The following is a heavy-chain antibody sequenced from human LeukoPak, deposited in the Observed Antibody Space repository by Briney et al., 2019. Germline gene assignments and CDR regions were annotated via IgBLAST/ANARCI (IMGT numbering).Heavy chain of an antibody. D-gene: IGHD2-15*01. Sequence: PGGSLRLSCAASEFTFFTYWMSWVRQVPGKGLEWVSYISSSRRTISYADSVKGRFTISRDNAKNSLYLQMNSLRAEDTAVYYCARSSSRYCSGGSCYSGVLGYFDYWGQGTLVTVSS. CDR2: ISSSRRTI. V-gene: IGHV3-48*01. J-gene: IGHJ4*02. CDR3: ARSSSRYCSGGSCYSGVLGYFDY. CDR1: EFTFFTYW.